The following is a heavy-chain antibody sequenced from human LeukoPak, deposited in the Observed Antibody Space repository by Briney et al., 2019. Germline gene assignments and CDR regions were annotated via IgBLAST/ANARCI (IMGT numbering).Heavy chain of an antibody. CDR1: GFIFDEYA. V-gene: IGHV3-9*01. J-gene: IGHJ4*02. CDR3: ARASGTSRFDY. CDR2: ITWNSGRI. D-gene: IGHD5-12*01. Sequence: LRLSCAASGFIFDEYAMHWVRQAPGKGLEWVSSITWNSGRIAHADSVRGRFTISRDNARKSLYLQMNRLRPEDTAFYYCARASGTSRFDYWGQGTLVTVSS.